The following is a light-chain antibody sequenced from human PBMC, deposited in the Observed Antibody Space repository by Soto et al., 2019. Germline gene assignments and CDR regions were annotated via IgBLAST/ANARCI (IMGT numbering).Light chain of an antibody. CDR3: QQRSNWPPIT. CDR2: DAS. CDR1: QSVSSY. J-gene: IGKJ5*01. Sequence: EIVFTLSPATLSLSTGETATLYCRASQSVSSYLAWYQQKPGQAPRLLIYDASNRATGIPARFSGSGSGTDFTLTISSLEPEDFAVYYCQQRSNWPPITFGQGTRLEIK. V-gene: IGKV3-11*01.